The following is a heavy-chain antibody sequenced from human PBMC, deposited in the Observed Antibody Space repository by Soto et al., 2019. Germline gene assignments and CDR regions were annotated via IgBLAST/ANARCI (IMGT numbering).Heavy chain of an antibody. CDR2: IYYSGST. Sequence: SETLSLTCTVSGGSISSYYWSWIRQPPGKGLEWIGYIYYSGSTNYNPSLKSRVTISVDTSKNQFSLKLSSVTAADTAVYYCARHKGVFCISTSCYYVVTSYYYYYMDVWGKGTTVTVSS. V-gene: IGHV4-59*08. CDR1: GGSISSYY. J-gene: IGHJ6*03. D-gene: IGHD2-2*01. CDR3: ARHKGVFCISTSCYYVVTSYYYYYMDV.